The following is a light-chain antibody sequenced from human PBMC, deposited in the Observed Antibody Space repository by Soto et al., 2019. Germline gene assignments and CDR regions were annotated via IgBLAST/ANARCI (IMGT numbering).Light chain of an antibody. Sequence: EIVLTQSPATLSLSPGERATLSCRASQSVSSSLAWYQQKPGQAPRLLIYDASNRATGIPARFSGSGSGTDFTLTISSLEPEDFAVYYCQQRRNWPTFGQGTKVEIK. V-gene: IGKV3-11*01. CDR2: DAS. CDR1: QSVSSS. CDR3: QQRRNWPT. J-gene: IGKJ1*01.